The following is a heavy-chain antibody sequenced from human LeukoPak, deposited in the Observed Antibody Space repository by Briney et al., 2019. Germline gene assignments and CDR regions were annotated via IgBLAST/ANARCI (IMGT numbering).Heavy chain of an antibody. CDR1: GGTCSSYG. Sequence: PWGSVKLSCRASGGTCSSYGISWVRQAPGQGLEWMGGIIPVVNTENYAEKVQGRVTITADNSTSTAYMQLNSLRAEDTAVYYGARAGADGANADIVATIPTFDYWGQGTLVTVSS. V-gene: IGHV1-69*06. D-gene: IGHD5-12*01. J-gene: IGHJ4*02. CDR2: IIPVVNTE. CDR3: ARAGADGANADIVATIPTFDY.